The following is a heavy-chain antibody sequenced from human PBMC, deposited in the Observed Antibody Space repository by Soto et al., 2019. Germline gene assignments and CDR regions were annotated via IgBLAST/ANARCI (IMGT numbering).Heavy chain of an antibody. CDR3: ARAYSSGPRPFDF. CDR1: GYTFTSYA. V-gene: IGHV1-3*01. D-gene: IGHD6-19*01. Sequence: ASVKVSCKASGYTFTSYAMHWLRQAPGQRLEWMGWINAGNGNTKYSQKFQGRVTITRDTSASTAYMELSSLRSEDTAVYYCARAYSSGPRPFDFWGQGTMVTVSS. CDR2: INAGNGNT. J-gene: IGHJ3*01.